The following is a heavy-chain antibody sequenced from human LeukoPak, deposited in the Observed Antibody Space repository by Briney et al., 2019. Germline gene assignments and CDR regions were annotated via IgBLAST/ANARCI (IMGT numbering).Heavy chain of an antibody. J-gene: IGHJ4*02. CDR3: AKLGRSSSFDY. CDR2: ISDTGGGT. D-gene: IGHD6-13*01. Sequence: GGSLRLSCAASGFTFSSYAVSWVRQAPGKGLEWVSAISDTGGGTHYADSVKGRFTISRDNSKDTLYLQMNSLRAEDTAVYYCAKLGRSSSFDYWGQGTLVTVSS. V-gene: IGHV3-23*01. CDR1: GFTFSSYA.